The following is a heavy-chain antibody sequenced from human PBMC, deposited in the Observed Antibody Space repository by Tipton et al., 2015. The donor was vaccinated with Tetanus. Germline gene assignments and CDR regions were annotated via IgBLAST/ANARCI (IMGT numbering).Heavy chain of an antibody. D-gene: IGHD1-26*01. CDR3: ARDQARGARGWNYFDY. CDR1: GGSISSGGYY. V-gene: IGHV4-31*03. J-gene: IGHJ4*02. CDR2: IYYSGST. Sequence: LRLSCTVSGGSISSGGYYWSWIRQYPGKGLEWIGDIYYSGSTYYNPSLKSRATLSVDPSKNQFSLKLNSMTAADTAVYYCARDQARGARGWNYFDYWGQGTLVTVSS.